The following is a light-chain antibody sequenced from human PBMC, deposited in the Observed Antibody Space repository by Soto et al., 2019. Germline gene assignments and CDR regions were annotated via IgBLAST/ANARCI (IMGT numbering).Light chain of an antibody. Sequence: QPVLTQPPSASGTPGQRVTISCSGSSSNIGSNSVNWYQQLPGTAPKLLIYSNNQRPSGVPDRFSGSKSGTSAPLAIRGLHAEDESDYYCAAWDDSLKGPVFGGGTQLTVL. CDR3: AAWDDSLKGPV. CDR2: SNN. V-gene: IGLV1-44*01. J-gene: IGLJ2*01. CDR1: SSNIGSNS.